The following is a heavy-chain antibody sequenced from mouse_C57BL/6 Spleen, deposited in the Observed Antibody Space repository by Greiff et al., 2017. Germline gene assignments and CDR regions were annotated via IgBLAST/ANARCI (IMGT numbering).Heavy chain of an antibody. CDR3: ARRWYYGSSRYYCDY. CDR1: GYTFTGYW. D-gene: IGHD1-1*01. J-gene: IGHJ2*01. Sequence: QVQLQQSGAELMKPGASVKLSCKATGYTFTGYWIEWVKQRPGHGLEWIGEILPGSGSTNYTEKFKGKATFTADTSSNAAYMQLSSLTTEDSAIYYGARRWYYGSSRYYCDYWGQGTTLTVSS. V-gene: IGHV1-9*01. CDR2: ILPGSGST.